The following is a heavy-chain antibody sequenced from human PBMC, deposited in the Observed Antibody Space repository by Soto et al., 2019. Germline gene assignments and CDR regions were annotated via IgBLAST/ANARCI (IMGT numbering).Heavy chain of an antibody. CDR1: GWTYSSYP. J-gene: IGHJ5*02. V-gene: IGHV1-69*01. CDR2: IIPIFGTA. CDR3: ARTTFYCSSTSCDSNTGYNWFDL. Sequence: SSVKVSCKASGWTYSSYPISGVRQAPGKGLEWMGGIIPIFGTANYAQKFQGRVTITADESTSTAYMELSSLRSEDTAVYYCARTTFYCSSTSCDSNTGYNWFDLWGQGTLVTVSS. D-gene: IGHD2-2*02.